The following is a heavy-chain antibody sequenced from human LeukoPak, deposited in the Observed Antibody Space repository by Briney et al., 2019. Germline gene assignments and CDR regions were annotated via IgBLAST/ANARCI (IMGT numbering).Heavy chain of an antibody. CDR2: IYSGGST. Sequence: GGSLRLSCAASGFTVSSNYMSWVRQAPGKGLEWVSVIYSGGSTYYADSVKGRFTISRDNSKNTLYLQMNSLRAEDTAVYYCAKPDNYYDSSGYYVDYWGQGTLVTVSS. CDR3: AKPDNYYDSSGYYVDY. D-gene: IGHD3-22*01. J-gene: IGHJ4*02. V-gene: IGHV3-66*04. CDR1: GFTVSSNY.